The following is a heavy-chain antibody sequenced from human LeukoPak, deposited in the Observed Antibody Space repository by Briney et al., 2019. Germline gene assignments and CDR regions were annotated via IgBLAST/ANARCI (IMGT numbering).Heavy chain of an antibody. Sequence: SETLSLTCTVSGGSISSGDYYWSWIRQPPGKGLEWIGYIYYSGSTYYNPSLKSRVTISVDTSKNQFSLKLSSVTAADTAVYYCARVPAGLRTDYYFDYWGQGTLVTVSS. CDR1: GGSISSGDYY. J-gene: IGHJ4*02. CDR2: IYYSGST. CDR3: ARVPAGLRTDYYFDY. D-gene: IGHD5-12*01. V-gene: IGHV4-30-4*08.